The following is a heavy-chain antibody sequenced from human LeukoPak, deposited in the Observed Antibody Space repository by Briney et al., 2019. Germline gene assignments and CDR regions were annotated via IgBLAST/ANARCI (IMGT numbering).Heavy chain of an antibody. CDR3: ARSGAEITRLYDY. Sequence: SVKVSCKASGFTFTSSAVQWVRQARGQRLEWIGWIVVGSGNTNYAQKFQERVTITRDMSTSTAYMELSSLRSEDTAVYYCARSGAEITRLYDYWGQGTLVTVSS. D-gene: IGHD3-16*01. V-gene: IGHV1-58*01. CDR2: IVVGSGNT. CDR1: GFTFTSSA. J-gene: IGHJ4*02.